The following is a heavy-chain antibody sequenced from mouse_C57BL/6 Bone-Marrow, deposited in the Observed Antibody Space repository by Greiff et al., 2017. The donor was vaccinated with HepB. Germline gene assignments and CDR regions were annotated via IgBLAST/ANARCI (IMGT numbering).Heavy chain of an antibody. J-gene: IGHJ3*01. CDR1: GYSFTDYY. Sequence: EVQLQQSGPELVKPGASVKISCKASGYSFTDYYMHWVKQRHGKGLEWIGVINPNYGNTNYNQKFKGKATLTVDQSSSTAYMQLNSLTSEVSAFYDCGMRDAYGSSRWFAYWGQGTLVTVSA. V-gene: IGHV1-39*01. D-gene: IGHD1-1*01. CDR3: GMRDAYGSSRWFAY. CDR2: INPNYGNT.